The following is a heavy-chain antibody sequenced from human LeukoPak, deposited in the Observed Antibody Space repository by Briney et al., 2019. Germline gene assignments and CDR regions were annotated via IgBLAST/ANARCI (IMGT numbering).Heavy chain of an antibody. Sequence: GGSLRLSCAASGFTFSSYAMHCVRQAPGKGLEWVAVISYDGSNKYYADSVKGRFTISRDNSKNTLYLQMNSLRAEDTAVYYCARENYYDSSGYGDSQQEAYYYYGMDVWGQGTTVTVSS. CDR2: ISYDGSNK. D-gene: IGHD3-22*01. J-gene: IGHJ6*02. CDR1: GFTFSSYA. V-gene: IGHV3-30-3*01. CDR3: ARENYYDSSGYGDSQQEAYYYYGMDV.